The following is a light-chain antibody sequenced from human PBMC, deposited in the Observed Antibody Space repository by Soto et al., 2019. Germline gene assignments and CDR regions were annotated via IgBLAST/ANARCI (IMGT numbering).Light chain of an antibody. V-gene: IGKV1-33*01. CDR1: QDVSNY. CDR3: QQYDSLPYT. CDR2: DAS. J-gene: IGKJ2*01. Sequence: DIQMTQSPSSLSASVGDRVTITCQASQDVSNYLNWYRQKPGQAPKLLIYDASNLETGVSSRFSGSGSGTDFTFTISTLQPEDFATYFCQQYDSLPYTFGQGTKLEI.